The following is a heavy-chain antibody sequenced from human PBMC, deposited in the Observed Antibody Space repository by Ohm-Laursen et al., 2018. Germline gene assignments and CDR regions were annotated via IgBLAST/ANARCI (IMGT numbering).Heavy chain of an antibody. J-gene: IGHJ6*02. Sequence: GSLRLSCTASAFSLTAYNMNWVRQAPGKGLEWVSYISDTGSHIYYAGSVRGRFTISRDNAQNSLYLHMSSLRAEDTAIYYCARDDGAYAWRSGMDVCGQGTTVTVSS. CDR2: ISDTGSHI. CDR3: ARDDGAYAWRSGMDV. V-gene: IGHV3-21*01. CDR1: AFSLTAYN. D-gene: IGHD2-8*01.